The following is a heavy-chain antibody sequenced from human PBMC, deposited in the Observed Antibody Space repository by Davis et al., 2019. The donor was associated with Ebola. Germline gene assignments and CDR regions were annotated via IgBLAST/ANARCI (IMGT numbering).Heavy chain of an antibody. D-gene: IGHD3-9*01. CDR3: ARDPRYYDILTADWFDP. CDR1: GFTFSSYS. CDR2: ISSSSSYI. V-gene: IGHV3-21*01. J-gene: IGHJ5*02. Sequence: GESLKISCAASGFTFSSYSMNWVRQAPGKGLEWVSSISSSSSYIYYADSVKGRFTISRDNAKNSLYLQMNSLRAEDTAVYYCARDPRYYDILTADWFDPWGQGTLVTVSS.